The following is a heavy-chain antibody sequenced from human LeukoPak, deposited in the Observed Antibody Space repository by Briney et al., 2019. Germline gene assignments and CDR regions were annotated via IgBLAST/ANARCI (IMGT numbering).Heavy chain of an antibody. CDR3: ARGSDWVSFDY. CDR1: GCTFSDYY. CDR2: ISSSGSAI. J-gene: IGHJ4*02. V-gene: IGHV3-11*01. D-gene: IGHD3-9*01. Sequence: GGSLRLSCAASGCTFSDYYMSWIRQAPGKGPEWVSYISSSGSAIYYADSVKGRFTISRDNAKNSLYLQMNSLRAEDTAVYYCARGSDWVSFDYWGQGTLVTVSS.